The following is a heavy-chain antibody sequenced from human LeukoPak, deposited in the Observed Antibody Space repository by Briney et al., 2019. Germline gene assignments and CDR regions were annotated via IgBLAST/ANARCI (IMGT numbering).Heavy chain of an antibody. CDR2: INHSGST. D-gene: IGHD3-10*01. CDR1: GGSFSGYY. Sequence: TSETLSLTCAVYGGSFSGYYWSWIRQPPGKGLERIGEINHSGSTNYNPSLKSRVTISVDTSKNQFSLKLSSVTAADTAVYYCARGRSYYYGSGSHFYWGQGTLVTVSS. CDR3: ARGRSYYYGSGSHFY. V-gene: IGHV4-34*01. J-gene: IGHJ4*02.